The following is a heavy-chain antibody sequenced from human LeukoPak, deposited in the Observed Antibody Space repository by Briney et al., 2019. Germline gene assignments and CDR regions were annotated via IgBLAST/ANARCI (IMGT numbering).Heavy chain of an antibody. CDR2: VYYTGNT. CDR3: ARLPRRIVGDTADDAFDI. Sequence: SETLSLTCTVSGDSISSRVYYLGWIRQPPGKGLEWIGTVYYTGNTYYSPSLKSRVIISIDTTKNQFSLRLNSVTATDTAVYYCARLPRRIVGDTADDAFDIWGQGTMVTVSS. V-gene: IGHV4-39*01. CDR1: GDSISSRVYY. D-gene: IGHD1-26*01. J-gene: IGHJ3*02.